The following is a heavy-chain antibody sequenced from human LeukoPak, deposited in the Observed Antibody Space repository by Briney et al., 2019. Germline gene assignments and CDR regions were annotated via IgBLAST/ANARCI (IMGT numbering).Heavy chain of an antibody. D-gene: IGHD6-13*01. J-gene: IGHJ5*02. CDR1: GYTFTSYY. CDR3: ARDCAAAGTLCWFDP. CDR2: ISAYNGNT. Sequence: GASVKVSCKASGYTFTSYYMHWVRQAPGQGLEWMGWISAYNGNTNYAQKLQGRVTMTTDTSTSTAYMELRSLRSDDTAVYYCARDCAAAGTLCWFDPWGQGTLVTVSS. V-gene: IGHV1-18*04.